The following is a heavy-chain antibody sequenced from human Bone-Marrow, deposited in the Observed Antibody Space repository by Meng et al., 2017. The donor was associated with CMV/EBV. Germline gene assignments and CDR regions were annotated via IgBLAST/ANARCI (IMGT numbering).Heavy chain of an antibody. J-gene: IGHJ4*02. CDR3: ARTQDTAMVAYYFDY. V-gene: IGHV4-4*07. CDR2: SYTSGST. CDR1: GGSSSSDY. D-gene: IGHD5-18*01. Sequence: QAQLQESGPGLVNPSGTLSLTCTVSGGSSSSDYWSWIRQPAGKGMEWIWRSYTSGSTNYNPSLKSRVTMSVDTSKTQFSLKLSSVTAADTVVYYCARTQDTAMVAYYFDYWGQGTLVTVSS.